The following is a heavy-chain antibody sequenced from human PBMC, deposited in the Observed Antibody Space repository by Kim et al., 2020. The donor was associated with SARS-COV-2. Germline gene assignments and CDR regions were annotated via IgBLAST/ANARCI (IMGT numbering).Heavy chain of an antibody. CDR3: AKTLPLRLLYSWYFDL. J-gene: IGHJ2*01. V-gene: IGHV3-23*01. D-gene: IGHD4-4*01. Sequence: ADSVRGRFTISRDNSRNTLVLRMKSLTSEDTAVYFCAKTLPLRLLYSWYFDLWGRGTLVTVSS.